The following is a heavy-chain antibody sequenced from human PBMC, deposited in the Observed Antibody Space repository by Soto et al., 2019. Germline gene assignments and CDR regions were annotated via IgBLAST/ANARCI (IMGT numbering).Heavy chain of an antibody. CDR3: ARTYCSGGSCFFLLNTFGTSFAFSF. D-gene: IGHD2-15*01. Sequence: GEALKISCKGSGYSFTSYWIGWVRQMPGKGLEWMGIIYPGDSDTRYSPSFQGQVTISADKSISTAYLQWSSLKASDTAMYYCARTYCSGGSCFFLLNTFGTSFAFSFWGQGTMVTVSS. CDR2: IYPGDSDT. J-gene: IGHJ3*01. CDR1: GYSFTSYW. V-gene: IGHV5-51*01.